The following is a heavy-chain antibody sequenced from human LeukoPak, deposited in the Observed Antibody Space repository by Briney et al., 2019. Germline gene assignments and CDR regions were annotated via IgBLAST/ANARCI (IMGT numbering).Heavy chain of an antibody. J-gene: IGHJ4*02. CDR3: ARGLLWFGGLNY. CDR2: IKQDGSEK. V-gene: IGHV3-7*03. Sequence: GGSLRLSCAASGFTFSGYWMTWVRQAPGKGLEWVANIKQDGSEKYYVDSVKGRFTISRDNAKSSLYLQMGSLRAGDTAIYYCARGLLWFGGLNYWGQGTLVTVSS. D-gene: IGHD3-10*01. CDR1: GFTFSGYW.